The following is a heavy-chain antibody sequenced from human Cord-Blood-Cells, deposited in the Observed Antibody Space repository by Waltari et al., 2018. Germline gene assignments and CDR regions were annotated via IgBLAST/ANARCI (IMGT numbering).Heavy chain of an antibody. CDR2: IWYDGSNK. CDR1: GFTFSSYG. V-gene: IGHV3-33*01. CDR3: ASLRYGSGSYYYYGMDV. D-gene: IGHD3-10*01. Sequence: QVQLVESGGGVVQPGRSLRLSCAASGFTFSSYGMHWVRQAPGKGLEWVAGIWYDGSNKYYADAVKGRFTISRDNSKNTLYLQMNSLRAEDTAVYYCASLRYGSGSYYYYGMDVWGQGTTVTVSS. J-gene: IGHJ6*02.